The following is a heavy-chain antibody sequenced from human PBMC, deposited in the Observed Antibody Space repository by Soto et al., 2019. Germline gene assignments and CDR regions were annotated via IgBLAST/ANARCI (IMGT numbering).Heavy chain of an antibody. CDR3: ARDRMAVAATSGGYFDY. CDR1: GLTFSNYA. CDR2: ISYDGSNK. D-gene: IGHD6-19*01. V-gene: IGHV3-30-3*01. Sequence: GGSLRLSCAASGLTFSNYAMHWVRQAPGKGLEWVAVISYDGSNKYYADSVKGRFTISRDNSKNTLYLQMNSLRAEDTAVYYCARDRMAVAATSGGYFDYWGQGTLVTVSS. J-gene: IGHJ4*02.